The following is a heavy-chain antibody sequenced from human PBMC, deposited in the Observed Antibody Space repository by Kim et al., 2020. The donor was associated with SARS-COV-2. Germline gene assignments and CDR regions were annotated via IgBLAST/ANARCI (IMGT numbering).Heavy chain of an antibody. D-gene: IGHD6-19*01. CDR2: IYYSGST. CDR1: GGSISSYY. J-gene: IGHJ4*02. V-gene: IGHV4-59*01. Sequence: SETLSLTCTVSGGSISSYYWSWIRQPPGKGLEWIGYIYYSGSTNYNPSLKSRVTISVDTSKNQFSLKLSSVTAADTAVYYCARDSTTSGWYPYYFDYWGQGTLVTVSS. CDR3: ARDSTTSGWYPYYFDY.